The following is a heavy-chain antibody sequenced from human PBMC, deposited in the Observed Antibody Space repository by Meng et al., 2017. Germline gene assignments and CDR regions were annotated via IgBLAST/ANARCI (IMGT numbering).Heavy chain of an antibody. J-gene: IGHJ4*02. CDR1: GYTFTNYD. Sequence: QVQLVKSGAEVKKPGASLKVSCKTSGYTFTNYDINWVRQATGQGLEWVGWMNPKSGNTGFAQKFQGRVTMTRDTSITTAYMELSSLRSEDTAVYYCARVYGDIDYWGQGTLVTVSS. CDR3: ARVYGDIDY. CDR2: MNPKSGNT. V-gene: IGHV1-8*01. D-gene: IGHD4-17*01.